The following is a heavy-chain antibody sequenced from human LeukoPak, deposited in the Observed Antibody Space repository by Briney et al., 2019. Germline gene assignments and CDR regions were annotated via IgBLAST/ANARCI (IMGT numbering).Heavy chain of an antibody. Sequence: RPSETLSLTCTVSGASISSGDYYWTWIRQPPGKGLEWIGYIYDSGRTDFNPSLKSRVTISVDRSKNQFSLRLSSVTATDTAIYYCARQHKSGYLRASHFDYWGQGSLVTVSS. CDR3: ARQHKSGYLRASHFDY. CDR1: GASISSGDYY. V-gene: IGHV4-30-2*01. D-gene: IGHD3-3*01. J-gene: IGHJ4*02. CDR2: IYDSGRT.